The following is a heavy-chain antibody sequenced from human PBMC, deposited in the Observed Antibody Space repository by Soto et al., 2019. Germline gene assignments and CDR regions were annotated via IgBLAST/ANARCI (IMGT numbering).Heavy chain of an antibody. D-gene: IGHD7-27*01. CDR2: ISSSGSTI. CDR1: GFTFSSYE. V-gene: IGHV3-48*03. Sequence: EVQLVESGGGLVQPGGSLRLSCAASGFTFSSYEMNWVRQAPGKGLEWVSYISSSGSTIYYADSVKGRFTISRDNAKNSLYLQMNSLRAEDTAVYYCAREAVGPPGFNFDLWGRGTLVTVSS. J-gene: IGHJ2*01. CDR3: AREAVGPPGFNFDL.